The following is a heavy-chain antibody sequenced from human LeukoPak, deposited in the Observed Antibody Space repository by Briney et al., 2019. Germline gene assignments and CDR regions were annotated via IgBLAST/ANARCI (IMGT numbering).Heavy chain of an antibody. Sequence: GGSLRLSCAASGFTFSNAWMSWVRQAPGKGGEWGGRIKRKTEGGTTDYAAPVKGIFPISRADSKNTLYLQMHSLTTEDTAVYYCTTDQDGSGSYYLYYYGMDVWGKGTTVTVSS. J-gene: IGHJ6*04. CDR2: IKRKTEGGTT. CDR1: GFTFSNAW. CDR3: TTDQDGSGSYYLYYYGMDV. D-gene: IGHD3-10*01. V-gene: IGHV3-15*01.